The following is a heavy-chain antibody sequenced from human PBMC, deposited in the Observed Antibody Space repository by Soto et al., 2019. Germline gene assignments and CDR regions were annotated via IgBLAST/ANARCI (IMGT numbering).Heavy chain of an antibody. V-gene: IGHV3-21*01. J-gene: IGHJ6*02. CDR2: ISSSSSYI. D-gene: IGHD3-9*01. CDR1: GFTFSSYS. CDR3: VRVDGLRYFDWSQVWYYYGMDV. Sequence: EVQLVESGGGLVKPGGSLRLSCAASGFTFSSYSMNWVRQAPGKGLEWVSSISSSSSYIYYADSVKGRFTISRDNAKNSLFLQMNSLRAEDTAVYYCVRVDGLRYFDWSQVWYYYGMDVWGQGTTVTVSS.